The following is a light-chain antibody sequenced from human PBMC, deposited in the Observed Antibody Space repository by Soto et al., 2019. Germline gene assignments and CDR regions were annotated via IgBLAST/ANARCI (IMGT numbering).Light chain of an antibody. V-gene: IGKV3-15*01. J-gene: IGKJ4*01. CDR1: QSVSTT. CDR2: GAS. Sequence: EIVMTQSPATLSVSLGERVTLSCRASQSVSTTLAWYQQKPGKAPRLLIYGASTGATGIPARFSGSGSGTEFTLTISSLQSEDFAVYYCQQYNNWPLTFGGGTKVDIK. CDR3: QQYNNWPLT.